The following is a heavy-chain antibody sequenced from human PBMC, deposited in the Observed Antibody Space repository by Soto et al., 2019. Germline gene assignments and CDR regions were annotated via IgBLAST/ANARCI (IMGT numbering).Heavy chain of an antibody. CDR2: ISGNSAYI. D-gene: IGHD6-13*01. V-gene: IGHV3-21*01. CDR1: GFTFRSFT. CDR3: TRDASRDSSARGWFDP. J-gene: IGHJ5*02. Sequence: GGSLRLSXAASGFTFRSFTMNWVRQPPGKGLEWVSTISGNSAYIYYTDALRGRFTISRDNAKNSLHLQMNSLRAEDTAVYYCTRDASRDSSARGWFDPWGPGTLVTVSS.